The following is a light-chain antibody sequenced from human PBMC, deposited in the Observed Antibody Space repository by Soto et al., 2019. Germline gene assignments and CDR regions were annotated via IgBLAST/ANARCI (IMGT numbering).Light chain of an antibody. CDR3: QQYNNWPRGT. V-gene: IGKV3D-15*01. Sequence: IVLTQSPGTLSLSPGERATLSCRASQSVSSSLAWYQQKPGQAPRLLVFGASSRATGIPDRFSGSGSGTEFTLTISSLQSEDFAVYYCQQYNNWPRGTFGQGTKVDIK. CDR1: QSVSSS. J-gene: IGKJ1*01. CDR2: GAS.